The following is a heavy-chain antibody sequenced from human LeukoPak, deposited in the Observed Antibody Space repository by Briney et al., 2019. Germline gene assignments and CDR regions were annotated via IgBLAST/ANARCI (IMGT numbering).Heavy chain of an antibody. Sequence: LSLTCTVSGGSISSYYWSWIRQAPGKGLEWVSYISSSGSTIYYADSVKGRFTISRDNAKNSLYLQMNSLRAEDTAVYYCARNEIDYWGQGTLVTVSS. CDR3: ARNEIDY. D-gene: IGHD1-1*01. CDR1: GGSISSYY. CDR2: ISSSGSTI. V-gene: IGHV3-11*01. J-gene: IGHJ4*02.